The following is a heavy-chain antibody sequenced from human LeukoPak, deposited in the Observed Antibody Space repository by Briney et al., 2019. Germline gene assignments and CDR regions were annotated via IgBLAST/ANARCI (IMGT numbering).Heavy chain of an antibody. CDR1: GFTSSSYG. J-gene: IGHJ4*02. CDR3: AKDSHVVVPAAMDY. D-gene: IGHD2-2*01. V-gene: IGHV3-30*02. Sequence: GGSLRLSCAASGFTSSSYGMHWVRQAPGKGLEWVAFIRYDGSNKYYADSVKGRFTISRDNSKNTLYLQMNSLRAEDTAVYYCAKDSHVVVPAAMDYWGQGTLVTVSS. CDR2: IRYDGSNK.